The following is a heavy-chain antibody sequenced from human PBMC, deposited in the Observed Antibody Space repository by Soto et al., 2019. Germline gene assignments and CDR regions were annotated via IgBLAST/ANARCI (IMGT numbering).Heavy chain of an antibody. CDR1: GGSFSGYY. J-gene: IGHJ4*02. CDR3: ARVAVADYFDY. D-gene: IGHD6-19*01. Sequence: SETLSLTCAVYGGSFSGYYWSWIRQPPGKGLEWIGEINHSGSTNYNPSPKSRVTISVDTSKNQFSLKLSSVTAADTAVYHCARVAVADYFDYWGQGTLVTVSS. V-gene: IGHV4-34*01. CDR2: INHSGST.